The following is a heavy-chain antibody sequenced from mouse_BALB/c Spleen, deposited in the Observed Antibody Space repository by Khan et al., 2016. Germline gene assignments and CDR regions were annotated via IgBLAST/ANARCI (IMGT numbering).Heavy chain of an antibody. D-gene: IGHD4-1*01. V-gene: IGHV4-2*02. CDR2: INPGSSTI. CDR3: ARLANWDAMDY. J-gene: IGHJ4*01. CDR1: GFDFSRYW. Sequence: EVQLVESGGGLVQPGGSLNLSCAASGFDFSRYWMSWARQAPGKGQEWIGEINPGSSTINYTPSLKDKFIISRDNAKNTLYLQMSKVRSEDTALYYCARLANWDAMDYWGQGTSVTVSS.